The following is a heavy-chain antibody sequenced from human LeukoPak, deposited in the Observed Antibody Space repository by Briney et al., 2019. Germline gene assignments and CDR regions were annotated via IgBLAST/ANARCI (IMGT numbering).Heavy chain of an antibody. V-gene: IGHV3-21*04. CDR1: GFTFSSYS. Sequence: GGSLRLSCAASGFTFSSYSMNWVRQAPGKGLEWVSSISSSSSYIYYADSVKGRFTISRDNAKNSLYLQMNSLRAEDTALYYCAKDRVDYYDSSGYYYGYFDLWGRGTLVTVSS. CDR3: AKDRVDYYDSSGYYYGYFDL. CDR2: ISSSSSYI. J-gene: IGHJ2*01. D-gene: IGHD3-22*01.